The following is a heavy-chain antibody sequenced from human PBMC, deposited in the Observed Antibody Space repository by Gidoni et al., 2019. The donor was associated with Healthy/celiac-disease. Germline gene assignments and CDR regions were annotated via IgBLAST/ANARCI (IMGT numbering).Heavy chain of an antibody. J-gene: IGHJ3*02. CDR1: GSSFTSNW. CDR2: IYPGDSDP. V-gene: IGHV5-51*01. CDR3: ARRRYCSSTSCYGAFDI. D-gene: IGHD2-2*01. Sequence: EVQLVQSGAEAKKLGEALKIYCNGSGSSFTSNWIGWVRQMPGKGLEWMWIIYPGDSDPRYSPSFQGQVTISADKSISTAYLQWSSLKASDTAMYYCARRRYCSSTSCYGAFDIWGQGTMVTVSS.